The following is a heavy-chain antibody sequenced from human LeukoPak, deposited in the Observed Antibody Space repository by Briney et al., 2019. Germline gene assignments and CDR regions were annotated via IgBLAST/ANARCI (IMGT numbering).Heavy chain of an antibody. CDR2: IKTDGSEQ. J-gene: IGHJ4*02. CDR3: ARGANPDDF. V-gene: IGHV3-7*01. Sequence: GGSLRLSCAASGFLFRTYWMTWVRQAPGKGLEWVANIKTDGSEQHYLDSVKGRFHISRDNANNSLSLQMNSLRAEDTAVYYCARGANPDDFWGQGTLVTVS. CDR1: GFLFRTYW.